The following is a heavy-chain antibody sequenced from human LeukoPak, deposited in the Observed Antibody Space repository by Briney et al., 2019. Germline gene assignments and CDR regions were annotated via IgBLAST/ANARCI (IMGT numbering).Heavy chain of an antibody. CDR2: IYYSGST. Sequence: SETLSLTCTVSGGSISSYYWGWIRQPPGKGLEWIGYIYYSGSTNYNPSLKSRVTISVDTSKNQFSLKLSSVTAADTAVYYCAGYSSGWYGYAFDIWGQGTMVTVSS. CDR1: GGSISSYY. J-gene: IGHJ3*02. CDR3: AGYSSGWYGYAFDI. D-gene: IGHD6-19*01. V-gene: IGHV4-59*08.